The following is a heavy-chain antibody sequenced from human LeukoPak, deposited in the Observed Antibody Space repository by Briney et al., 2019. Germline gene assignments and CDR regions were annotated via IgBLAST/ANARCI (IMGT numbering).Heavy chain of an antibody. J-gene: IGHJ4*02. V-gene: IGHV4-34*01. D-gene: IGHD4/OR15-4a*01. CDR3: ARGRYGAYGDY. CDR1: GGSFSGYY. Sequence: SETLSLTCAVYGGSFSGYYWTWIRQPPGKGVEWIGEIYHSGSTNYNPSLKSRVTISVDTSKNQFSLKLTSVTAADTAVYYCARGRYGAYGDYWGQGTLVTVSS. CDR2: IYHSGST.